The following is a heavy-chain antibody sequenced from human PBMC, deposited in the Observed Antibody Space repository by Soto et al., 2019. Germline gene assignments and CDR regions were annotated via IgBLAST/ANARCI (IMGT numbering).Heavy chain of an antibody. CDR3: ASFPVRNGQYYNNLDVDV. J-gene: IGHJ6*02. V-gene: IGHV1-69*01. CDR1: GYTFNSYP. Sequence: QMQLAQSGAEVKRPGSSVKVSCKASGYTFNSYPLNWVRQAPGQGLEWIGGIVPIFGKPHDSELLRGRVVITADESSDTSFVELTNLTSADPATYSCASFPVRNGQYYNNLDVDVWGQGTRISVSS. D-gene: IGHD3-10*01. CDR2: IVPIFGKP.